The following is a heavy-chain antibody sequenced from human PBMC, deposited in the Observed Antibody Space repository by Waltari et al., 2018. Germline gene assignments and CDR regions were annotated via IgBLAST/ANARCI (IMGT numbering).Heavy chain of an antibody. CDR1: GYTFTSYA. D-gene: IGHD6-19*01. CDR3: ARVGGSGWYGGYFDY. Sequence: EVKKPGASVKVSCKASGYTFTSYAMHWVRQAPGQRLEWMGWINAGNGNTKYSQKFQGRVTITRDTSASTAYMELSSLRSEDTAVYYCARVGGSGWYGGYFDYWGQGTLVTVSS. CDR2: INAGNGNT. V-gene: IGHV1-3*01. J-gene: IGHJ4*02.